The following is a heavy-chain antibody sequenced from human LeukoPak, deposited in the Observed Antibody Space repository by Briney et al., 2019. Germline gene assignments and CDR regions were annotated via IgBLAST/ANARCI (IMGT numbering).Heavy chain of an antibody. Sequence: AGGSLRLSCAASGFTFSSYSMNWVRQAPGKGLEWVSSISSSSSYIYYADSVKGRFTISRDNAKNSLYLQMNSLRAEDTAVYYCARATRNSLTPLGWGQGTLVTVSS. CDR3: ARATRNSLTPLG. V-gene: IGHV3-21*01. CDR1: GFTFSSYS. D-gene: IGHD3-16*01. CDR2: ISSSSSYI. J-gene: IGHJ4*02.